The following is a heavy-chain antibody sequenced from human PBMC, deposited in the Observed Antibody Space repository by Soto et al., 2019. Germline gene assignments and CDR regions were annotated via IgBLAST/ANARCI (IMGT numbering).Heavy chain of an antibody. D-gene: IGHD2-15*01. CDR3: ARGGYYCSGGSCYSGYYYYYMDV. CDR2: ISAYNGNT. V-gene: IGHV1-18*01. CDR1: GYTFTIYG. Sequence: ASVNVSCKASGYTFTIYGISWVLQAPGQGLEWMGWISAYNGNTNYAQKLQGRVTMTTDTSTSTAYMELRSLRSDDTAVYYCARGGYYCSGGSCYSGYYYYYMDVWGKGTTVTVSS. J-gene: IGHJ6*03.